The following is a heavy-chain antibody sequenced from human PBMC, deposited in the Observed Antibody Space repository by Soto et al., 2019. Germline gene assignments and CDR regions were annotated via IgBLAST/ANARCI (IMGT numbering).Heavy chain of an antibody. Sequence: EVQLVESGGGLVQPGGSLKLSCAASGFTFSGSAMHWVRQSSGKGLEWVGRIRGKANSYATAYAASVKGRFTISRDYSKNMAYLQMNSLKTEDTAVYYCTTHPGYSHGFGYWGQGTLVTVSS. J-gene: IGHJ4*02. D-gene: IGHD6-13*01. CDR3: TTHPGYSHGFGY. V-gene: IGHV3-73*02. CDR1: GFTFSGSA. CDR2: IRGKANSYAT.